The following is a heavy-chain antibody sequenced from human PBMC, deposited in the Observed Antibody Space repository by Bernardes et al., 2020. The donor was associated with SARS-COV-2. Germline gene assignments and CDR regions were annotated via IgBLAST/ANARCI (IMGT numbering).Heavy chain of an antibody. CDR3: ARAPPEAVAGMGLFDY. CDR1: GGSISSSSYY. V-gene: IGHV4-39*01. J-gene: IGHJ4*02. D-gene: IGHD6-19*01. CDR2: IYYTGST. Sequence: SETLSLTCTVSGGSISSSSYYWGWIRQSPGKGLEWIGTIYYTGSTYYNPSLKSRVTISVDTSKNQFSLRLTSVTAADTSVYYCARAPPEAVAGMGLFDYWGQGTLDTVSS.